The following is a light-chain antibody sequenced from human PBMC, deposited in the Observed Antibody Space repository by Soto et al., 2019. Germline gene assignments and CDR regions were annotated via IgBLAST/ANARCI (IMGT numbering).Light chain of an antibody. CDR3: QQDSSSPS. CDR2: GAS. Sequence: EIVMTQSPTTLSVSPGERATLSCRASQSVSTNLAWYQQKPGQVPSLLIYGASTRAAGIPARFSGSGSGTEFTLIIGSLQSEDFAVYYCQQDSSSPSFGPGTRLEIK. J-gene: IGKJ5*01. V-gene: IGKV3-15*01. CDR1: QSVSTN.